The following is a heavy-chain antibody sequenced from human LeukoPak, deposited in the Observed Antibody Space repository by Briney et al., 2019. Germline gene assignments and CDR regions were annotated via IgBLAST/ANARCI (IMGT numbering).Heavy chain of an antibody. Sequence: GGSLRLSCAASGFTFSSYGMHWVRQAPGKGLEWVAVIWYDGSNKYYADCVKGRFTISRDNSKNTLYLQMNSLRAEDTAVYYCARVLVPAAIGGAFDPWGQGTLVTVSS. J-gene: IGHJ5*02. D-gene: IGHD2-2*01. CDR1: GFTFSSYG. CDR2: IWYDGSNK. V-gene: IGHV3-33*01. CDR3: ARVLVPAAIGGAFDP.